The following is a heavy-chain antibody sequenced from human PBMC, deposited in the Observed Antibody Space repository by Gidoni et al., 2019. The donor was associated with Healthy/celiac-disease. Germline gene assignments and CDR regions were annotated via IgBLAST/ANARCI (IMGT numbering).Heavy chain of an antibody. CDR2: ISWNSGSI. V-gene: IGHV3-9*01. Sequence: EVQLVESGGGLVQPGRSLRLSCAASGFTFDDYAMHWVRQAPGKGLGWVSGISWNSGSIGYADSVKGRFTISRDNAKNSLYLQMNSLRAEDTALYYCAKANTWGVVPAAPEFDYWGQGTLVTVSS. CDR3: AKANTWGVVPAAPEFDY. J-gene: IGHJ4*02. CDR1: GFTFDDYA. D-gene: IGHD2-2*01.